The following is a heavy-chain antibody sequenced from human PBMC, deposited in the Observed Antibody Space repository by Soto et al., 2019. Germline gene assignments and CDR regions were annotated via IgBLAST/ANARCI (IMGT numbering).Heavy chain of an antibody. D-gene: IGHD2-21*01. J-gene: IGHJ6*02. CDR3: AKDGGGGYQPPNYYYYGLDV. CDR2: ISYDGVNK. Sequence: SMRLPWAPCGCGLTVQGINLLRQAPRKGLELVAVISYDGVNKDYADSVEGRLTISRDNSKNTLYLQLDSLRIDDTGIYYCAKDGGGGYQPPNYYYYGLDVWGQGTTVTVSS. CDR1: GCGLTVQG. V-gene: IGHV3-30*18.